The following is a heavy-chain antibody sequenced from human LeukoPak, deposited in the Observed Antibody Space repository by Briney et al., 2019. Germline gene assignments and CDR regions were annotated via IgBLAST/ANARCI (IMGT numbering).Heavy chain of an antibody. D-gene: IGHD2-15*01. Sequence: GESLKISCKGSGYNFTSYWIGWARQMPGKGLEWMGIIYPDDSDTRYSPSFQGQVTISVDKSISTAYVQWSSLKASDTAMYYCARVLVYGLDVWGQGTTVTVSS. J-gene: IGHJ6*02. CDR3: ARVLVYGLDV. CDR1: GYNFTSYW. V-gene: IGHV5-51*01. CDR2: IYPDDSDT.